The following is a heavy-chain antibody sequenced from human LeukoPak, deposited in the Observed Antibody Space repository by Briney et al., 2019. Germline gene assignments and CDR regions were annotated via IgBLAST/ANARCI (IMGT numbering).Heavy chain of an antibody. CDR1: GGTFSSYS. V-gene: IGHV1-8*02. CDR3: ALTSLELANFNFDY. D-gene: IGHD5-24*01. Sequence: GASVKVSCKASGGTFSSYSISWVRQAPGQGLEWMGWMNPNSGNTGYAQKFQGRVTMTRNTSISTAYMELSSLRSEDTAVYYCALTSLELANFNFDYWGQGTLVTVSS. J-gene: IGHJ4*02. CDR2: MNPNSGNT.